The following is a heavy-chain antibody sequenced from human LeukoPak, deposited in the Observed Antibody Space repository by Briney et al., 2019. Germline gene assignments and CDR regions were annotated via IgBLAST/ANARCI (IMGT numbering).Heavy chain of an antibody. CDR2: IYYSGST. D-gene: IGHD6-6*01. Sequence: SETLSLTCTVSGGSISSGDYYWSWIRQPPGKGLEWIGYIYYSGSTYYNPSLKSRVTISVDTSKNRFSLKLSSVTAADTAVYYCARVGSSSYFDYWGQGTLVTVSS. CDR3: ARVGSSSYFDY. CDR1: GGSISSGDYY. J-gene: IGHJ4*02. V-gene: IGHV4-30-4*08.